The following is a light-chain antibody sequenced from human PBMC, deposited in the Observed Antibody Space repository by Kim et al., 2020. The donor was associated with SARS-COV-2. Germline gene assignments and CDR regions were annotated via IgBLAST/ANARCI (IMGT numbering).Light chain of an antibody. V-gene: IGLV3-1*01. Sequence: PGQTASITCSGDKLGDKYTCWYQQKPGQSPVLVIYQDNKRPSGIPERFSGSNSGNTATLTISGTQAMDEADYYCQAWDSSTAHWVFGGGTKLTVL. CDR3: QAWDSSTAHWV. J-gene: IGLJ3*02. CDR1: KLGDKY. CDR2: QDN.